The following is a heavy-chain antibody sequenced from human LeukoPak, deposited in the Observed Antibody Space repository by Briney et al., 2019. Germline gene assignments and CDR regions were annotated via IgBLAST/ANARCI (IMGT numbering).Heavy chain of an antibody. J-gene: IGHJ4*02. D-gene: IGHD1/OR15-1a*01. CDR1: GYSLTELS. Sequence: GASVKVSCKVSGYSLTELSMHWVRQAPGKGPEWMGGFDPADGEIIYPQKFQGRVTMTEDTSSDTAYMELSGLRFEDTAVYYCAGGEWEQLLNYWGQGTLVTVSS. CDR3: AGGEWEQLLNY. V-gene: IGHV1-24*01. CDR2: FDPADGEI.